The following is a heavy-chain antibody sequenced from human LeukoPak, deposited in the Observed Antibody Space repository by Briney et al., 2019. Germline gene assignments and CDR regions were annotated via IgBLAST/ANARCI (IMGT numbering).Heavy chain of an antibody. J-gene: IGHJ4*02. Sequence: PSETLSLTCTVSGVSISSYYWSWIRQPAGQELEWIRRIYTSMSTDYNPSLHSPSTMSVYTSKKQFSLKLSSLTASATAVYFCARDSSGWSSGYYFDYWGQGTLVTVSS. CDR3: ARDSSGWSSGYYFDY. CDR1: GVSISSYY. V-gene: IGHV4-4*07. CDR2: IYTSMST. D-gene: IGHD6-19*01.